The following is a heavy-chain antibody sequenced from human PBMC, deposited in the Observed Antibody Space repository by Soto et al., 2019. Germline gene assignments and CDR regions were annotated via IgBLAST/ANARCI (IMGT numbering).Heavy chain of an antibody. J-gene: IGHJ6*02. D-gene: IGHD3-10*01. CDR2: ISGSSSYI. CDR1: GFTFSSYS. CDR3: ARDHYGSYGMDV. V-gene: IGHV3-21*01. Sequence: PGGSLRLSCAASGFTFSSYSMNWVRQAPGKGLEWVSCISGSSSYIFYAESVKGRFTISRDNAKNSLYLQMNSLRAEDTAVYYCARDHYGSYGMDVWGQGTTVTVSS.